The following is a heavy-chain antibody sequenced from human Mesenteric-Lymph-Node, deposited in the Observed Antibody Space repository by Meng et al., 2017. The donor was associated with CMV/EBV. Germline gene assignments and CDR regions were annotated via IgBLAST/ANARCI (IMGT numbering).Heavy chain of an antibody. CDR1: GFTFSSNS. J-gene: IGHJ6*02. D-gene: IGHD3-3*01. V-gene: IGHV3-30*02. Sequence: GESLKISCATSGFTFSSNSMSWVRQAPGKGLEWVAFIRNDGSNKYFADSVKGRFTISRDNSKNTLYLQMSSLRPEDTALYYCAKAQYFNFWSDSNYYGMDVWGQGTTVTVSS. CDR3: AKAQYFNFWSDSNYYGMDV. CDR2: IRNDGSNK.